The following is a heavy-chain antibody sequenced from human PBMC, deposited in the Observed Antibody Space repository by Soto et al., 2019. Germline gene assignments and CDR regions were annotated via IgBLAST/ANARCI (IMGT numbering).Heavy chain of an antibody. CDR3: ARSMVRGAYYYYYYGMDV. CDR2: IYHSGST. CDR1: GCSISRSNW. J-gene: IGHJ6*02. D-gene: IGHD3-10*01. V-gene: IGHV4-4*02. Sequence: SETLSLTCAVSGCSISRSNWWSWVRQPPGKGLEWIGEIYHSGSTYYNPSLKSRVTISVDTSKNQCSLKLSSVTAADTAVYYCARSMVRGAYYYYYYGMDVWGQGTTVTVSS.